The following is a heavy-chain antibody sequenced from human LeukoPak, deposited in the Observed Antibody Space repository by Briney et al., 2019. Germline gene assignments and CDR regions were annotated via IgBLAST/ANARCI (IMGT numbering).Heavy chain of an antibody. Sequence: SVKVSCKASGYTFTSYDINWVRQATGQGLEWMGGIIPIFGTAIYAQRFQGRVTITADKSTSTAYMELSSLRSEDTAVYYCARVPKPTTVTTSYYFDYWGQGTLVTVSS. V-gene: IGHV1-69*06. CDR3: ARVPKPTTVTTSYYFDY. CDR2: IIPIFGTA. CDR1: GYTFTSYD. D-gene: IGHD4-17*01. J-gene: IGHJ4*02.